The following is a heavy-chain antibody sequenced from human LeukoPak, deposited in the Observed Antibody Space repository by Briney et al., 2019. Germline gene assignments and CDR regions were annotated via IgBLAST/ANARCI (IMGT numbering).Heavy chain of an antibody. CDR3: ASRTADYGSGSHYGY. J-gene: IGHJ4*02. V-gene: IGHV1-69*05. D-gene: IGHD3-10*01. CDR2: IIPFSGTA. Sequence: GASVKVSCKASGGTFNNYAISWVRQAPGQGLEWMGGIIPFSGTANYAQKFQGRVTITTDESTSTDYMELSNLRSGDTAVYYCASRTADYGSGSHYGYWGQGTLVTVSS. CDR1: GGTFNNYA.